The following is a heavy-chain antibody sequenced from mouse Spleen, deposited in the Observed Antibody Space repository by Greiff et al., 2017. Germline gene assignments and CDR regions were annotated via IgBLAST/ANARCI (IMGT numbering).Heavy chain of an antibody. J-gene: IGHJ3*01. V-gene: IGHV1-15*01. CDR2: IDPETGGT. D-gene: IGHD1-2*01. Sequence: QVQLQQSGAELVRPGASVTLSCKASGYTFTDYEMHWVKQTPVHGLEWIGAIDPETGGTAYNQKFKGKAILTADKSSSTAYMELRSLTSEDSAVYYCTPTTATSWLAYWGQGTLVTVSA. CDR3: TPTTATSWLAY. CDR1: GYTFTDYE.